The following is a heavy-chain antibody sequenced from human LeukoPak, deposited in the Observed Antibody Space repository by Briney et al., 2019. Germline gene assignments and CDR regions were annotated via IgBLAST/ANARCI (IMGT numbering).Heavy chain of an antibody. Sequence: SQTLSLTCTVSGGSISSGSYYWSWIRQPPGKGLEWIGEINHSGSTNYNPSLKSRVTISVDTSKNQFSLKLSSVTAADTAVYYCARARTYDYVWGSYRYTRPLHFDYWGQGTLVTVPS. CDR1: GGSISSGSYY. V-gene: IGHV4-39*07. D-gene: IGHD3-16*02. J-gene: IGHJ4*02. CDR2: INHSGST. CDR3: ARARTYDYVWGSYRYTRPLHFDY.